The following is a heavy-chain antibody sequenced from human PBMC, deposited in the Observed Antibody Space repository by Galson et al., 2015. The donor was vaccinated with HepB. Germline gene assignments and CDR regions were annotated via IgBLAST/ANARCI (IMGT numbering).Heavy chain of an antibody. CDR1: GFAVSSNY. V-gene: IGHV3-53*01. D-gene: IGHD6-13*01. CDR3: AKGYSSGWYSGLGY. Sequence: SLRLSCAASGFAVSSNYMTWVRQAPGKGLEWVSVIYGGSDGGTYYADSVGGRFTISRDNAKNIVYLEMNDLTAEDSAVYYCAKGYSSGWYSGLGYWGQGALVTVSS. CDR2: IYGGSDGGT. J-gene: IGHJ4*02.